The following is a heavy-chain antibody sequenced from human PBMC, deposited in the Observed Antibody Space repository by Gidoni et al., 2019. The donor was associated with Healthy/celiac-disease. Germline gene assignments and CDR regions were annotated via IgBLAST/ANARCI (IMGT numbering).Heavy chain of an antibody. CDR1: GSTFTSYA. CDR2: INTNTGNT. V-gene: IGHV7-4-1*01. D-gene: IGHD2-15*01. J-gene: IGHJ4*02. Sequence: QVQLVHSGSELKKPGASVKVSCKASGSTFTSYAMNWVRQAPGQGLEWMGWINTNTGNTTYAQGFTGRFVFSLDTSVSTAYLQICSLKAEDTAVYYCARDGSRSCSGGSCYPGRWGQGTLVTVSS. CDR3: ARDGSRSCSGGSCYPGR.